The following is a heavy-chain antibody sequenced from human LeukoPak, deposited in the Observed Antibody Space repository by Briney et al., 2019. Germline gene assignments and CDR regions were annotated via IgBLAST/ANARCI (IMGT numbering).Heavy chain of an antibody. Sequence: SVKVSCKASGGTFISYAISWVRQAPGQGREWRGRIIPILGIANYAQKFQGRVTITADKSTSTAYMELSSLRSEDTAVYYCAREDYYGSGSPDAFDIWGQGTMVTVSS. CDR1: GGTFISYA. CDR3: AREDYYGSGSPDAFDI. CDR2: IIPILGIA. D-gene: IGHD3-10*01. V-gene: IGHV1-69*04. J-gene: IGHJ3*02.